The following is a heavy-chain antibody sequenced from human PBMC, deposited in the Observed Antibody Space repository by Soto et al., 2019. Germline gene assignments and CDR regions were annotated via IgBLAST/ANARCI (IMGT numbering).Heavy chain of an antibody. CDR3: ASRPGNYYSQYQY. CDR1: GGTFSSYA. D-gene: IGHD3-10*01. V-gene: IGHV1-69*13. CDR2: IIPIFDTT. Sequence: ASVKVSCKASGGTFSSYAISWVRQAPGQGLEWMGGIIPIFDTTNYAQKLQGRVTITADESTSTAYMELSSLRSEDTAVYYCASRPGNYYSQYQYWGPGTLVTVSS. J-gene: IGHJ4*02.